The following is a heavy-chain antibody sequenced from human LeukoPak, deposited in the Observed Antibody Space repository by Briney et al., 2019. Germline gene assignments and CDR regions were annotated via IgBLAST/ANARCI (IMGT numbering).Heavy chain of an antibody. CDR2: IYHSGST. J-gene: IGHJ4*02. Sequence: PSETLSLTCTVSGYSISSGFYRGWIRQPPGKGLEWIGSIYHSGSTYYNPSLKSRVTISVDTSKNQFSLKLSSVTAADTAVYYCARDLLTGGYCSGGSCYDYWGQGALVTVSS. CDR1: GYSISSGFY. V-gene: IGHV4-38-2*02. CDR3: ARDLLTGGYCSGGSCYDY. D-gene: IGHD2-15*01.